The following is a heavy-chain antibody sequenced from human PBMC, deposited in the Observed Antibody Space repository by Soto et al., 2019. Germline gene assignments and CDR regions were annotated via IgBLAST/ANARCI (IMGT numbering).Heavy chain of an antibody. CDR2: ISHDGSNK. Sequence: QVQLVESGGGVVQPGRSLRLSCAASGFSFSSYGMHWVRQAPGKGPEWVAAISHDGSNKYYADSVKGRFTISRDNSKNTLYLQMNSLRAEDTAVYYCAKDRSVGVEGGDYYFYGMDVWGQGTTVTVSS. D-gene: IGHD2-2*01. CDR3: AKDRSVGVEGGDYYFYGMDV. V-gene: IGHV3-30*18. J-gene: IGHJ6*02. CDR1: GFSFSSYG.